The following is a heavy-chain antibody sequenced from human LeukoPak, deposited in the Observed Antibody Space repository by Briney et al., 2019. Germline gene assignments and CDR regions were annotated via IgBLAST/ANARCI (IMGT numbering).Heavy chain of an antibody. CDR3: ARDLGGPTSYDAFDI. D-gene: IGHD1-26*01. CDR1: GGSISSYY. J-gene: IGHJ3*02. CDR2: IYTSGST. Sequence: SETLSLTCTVSGGSISSYYWSWIRQPAGKGLEWIGRIYTSGSTNYNPSLKSRVTMSVDTSKNQLSLKLSSVTAADTAVYYCARDLGGPTSYDAFDIWGQGTMVTVSS. V-gene: IGHV4-4*07.